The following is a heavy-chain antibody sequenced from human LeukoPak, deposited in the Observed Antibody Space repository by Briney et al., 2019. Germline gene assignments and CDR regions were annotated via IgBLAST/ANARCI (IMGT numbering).Heavy chain of an antibody. CDR3: ARGSDYAKY. CDR2: IFPSDSET. Sequence: GESLKISCKGSGYSFTSYWVAWVRQMPGTGLEWMGIIFPSDSETRYSPSFQGQVTISADKSISTAYLQWSNLKASDTAMYYCARGSDYAKYWGQGTQVTVSS. V-gene: IGHV5-51*01. CDR1: GYSFTSYW. D-gene: IGHD4-17*01. J-gene: IGHJ4*02.